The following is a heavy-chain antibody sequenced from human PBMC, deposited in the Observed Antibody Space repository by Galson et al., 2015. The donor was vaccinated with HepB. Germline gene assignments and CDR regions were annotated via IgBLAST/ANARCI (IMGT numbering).Heavy chain of an antibody. D-gene: IGHD3-9*01. J-gene: IGHJ4*02. V-gene: IGHV3-48*02. Sequence: SLRLSCAASGFTFSIYSMNWVRQAPGKGLEWVSYISSSSSGRYYADSVKGRFTISRDNAKNSLYLQMDSPGDEDTAVYYCARETGFYPDYWGQGTLVTVSS. CDR3: ARETGFYPDY. CDR1: GFTFSIYS. CDR2: ISSSSSGR.